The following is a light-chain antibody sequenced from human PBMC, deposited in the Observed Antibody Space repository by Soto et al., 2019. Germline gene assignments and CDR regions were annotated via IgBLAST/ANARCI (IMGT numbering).Light chain of an antibody. CDR3: QQYNNWPV. J-gene: IGKJ1*01. CDR2: AAY. Sequence: ILMTQSPATLSVSPGERATLACRASQSVSRNLAWYQQKPGQAPRPLIYAAYTRATGIPARFSGSGSGTEFTLTISSLQSEDFAVYYCQQYNNWPVFGQGTKVDIK. CDR1: QSVSRN. V-gene: IGKV3-15*01.